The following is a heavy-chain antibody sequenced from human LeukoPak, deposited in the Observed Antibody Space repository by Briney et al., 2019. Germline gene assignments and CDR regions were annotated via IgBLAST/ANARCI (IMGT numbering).Heavy chain of an antibody. CDR1: GSSFSTYA. CDR2: MTRDGRT. V-gene: IGHV3-23*01. Sequence: GGSLRLSCVASGSSFSTYAMVWVRQAPGKGLEWVSAMTRDGRTFYADSVQGRVTISRDNSKNTLYLQMNSLRAEDTAVYYCAKDRGSSSRNFDYWGRGTLVTVSS. D-gene: IGHD6-13*01. J-gene: IGHJ4*02. CDR3: AKDRGSSSRNFDY.